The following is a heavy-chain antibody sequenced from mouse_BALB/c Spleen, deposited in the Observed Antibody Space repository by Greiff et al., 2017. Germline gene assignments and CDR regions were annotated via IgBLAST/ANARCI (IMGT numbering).Heavy chain of an antibody. CDR1: GFTFSSYT. J-gene: IGHJ1*01. Sequence: EVQRVESGGGLVKPGGSLKLSCAASGFTFSSYTMSWVRQTPEKRLEWVATISSGGSYTYYPDSVKGRFTISRDNAKNTLYLQMSSLKSEDTAMYYCTREGGLRWYFDVWGAGTTVTVSS. CDR2: ISSGGSYT. D-gene: IGHD2-4*01. V-gene: IGHV5-6-4*01. CDR3: TREGGLRWYFDV.